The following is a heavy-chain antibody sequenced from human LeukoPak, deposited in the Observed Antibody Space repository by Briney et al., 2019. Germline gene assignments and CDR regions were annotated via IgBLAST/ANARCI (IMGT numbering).Heavy chain of an antibody. CDR3: AQGGHDFNPFYY. CDR2: IKGGGGDP. J-gene: IGHJ4*02. Sequence: PGGSLRLSCAASGFSFSSYAMGWVRQAPGEGLEWVSSIKGGGGDPFYADSVRGRFTFSRDKSKNTLYLQLNSLRAEDTAVYFCAQGGHDFNPFYYWGQGTLVTVSS. CDR1: GFSFSSYA. D-gene: IGHD2-21*02. V-gene: IGHV3-23*01.